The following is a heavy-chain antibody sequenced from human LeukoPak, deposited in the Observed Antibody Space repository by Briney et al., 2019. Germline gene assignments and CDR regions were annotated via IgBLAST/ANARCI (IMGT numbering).Heavy chain of an antibody. Sequence: GGSLRLSCAASGFTFSNYGMHWVRQAPVKGLEWVSFIRFDGTNEYYADSVKGRFTVSRDSSKNTLYLQMNSLRPEDTAVHYCAKGLGERGTIPNDYFDYWGQGTLVTVSS. CDR2: IRFDGTNE. CDR3: AKGLGERGTIPNDYFDY. V-gene: IGHV3-30*02. D-gene: IGHD1-7*01. CDR1: GFTFSNYG. J-gene: IGHJ4*02.